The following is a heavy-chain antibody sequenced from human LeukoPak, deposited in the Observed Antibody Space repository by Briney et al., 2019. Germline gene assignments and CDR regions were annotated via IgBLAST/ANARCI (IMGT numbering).Heavy chain of an antibody. D-gene: IGHD3-16*02. CDR3: ARELYDYVWGSYRYERSGFDY. Sequence: KAGGSLRLSCAASGFTFSDYYMSWIRQPPGKGLEWIGEINHSGSTNYNPSLKSRVTISVDTSKNQFSLKLSSVTAADTAVYYCARELYDYVWGSYRYERSGFDYWGQGTLVTVSS. CDR2: INHSGST. CDR1: GFTFSDYY. J-gene: IGHJ4*02. V-gene: IGHV4-34*01.